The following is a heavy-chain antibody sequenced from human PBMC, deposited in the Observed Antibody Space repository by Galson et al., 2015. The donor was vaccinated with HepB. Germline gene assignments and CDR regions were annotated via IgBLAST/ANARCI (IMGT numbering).Heavy chain of an antibody. CDR2: FNPEHGEA. J-gene: IGHJ4*02. CDR3: ATDRITFPGRSPAGFDY. CDR1: GYTLSEFS. Sequence: SVKVSCKVPGYTLSEFSIHWVRQAPGKGLEWMGGFNPEHGEAIYTQKFQGRVTMTEDASTDTAFMELSSLRSEDTAVYYCATDRITFPGRSPAGFDYWGQGTLVTVSS. D-gene: IGHD1-14*01. V-gene: IGHV1-24*01.